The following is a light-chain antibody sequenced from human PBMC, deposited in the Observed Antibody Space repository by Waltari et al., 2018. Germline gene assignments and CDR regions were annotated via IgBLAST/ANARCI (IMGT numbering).Light chain of an antibody. CDR1: SGSVSTNSH. V-gene: IGLV8-61*01. Sequence: QTVVTQEPSFSVSPGGTVTLTCGLTSGSVSTNSHPSWYQQTPGQAPRTLIYSTNIRSSGVPDRFSGSILGNKAALTITGAQADDESDYYCVLYMGSGIWVFGGGTKLTVL. CDR3: VLYMGSGIWV. J-gene: IGLJ3*02. CDR2: STN.